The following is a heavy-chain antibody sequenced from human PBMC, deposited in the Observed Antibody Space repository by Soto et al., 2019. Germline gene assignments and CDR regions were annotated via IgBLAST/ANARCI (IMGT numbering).Heavy chain of an antibody. CDR3: ARWGVGATDY. D-gene: IGHD1-26*01. V-gene: IGHV1-69*02. CDR1: GGTFSSYT. J-gene: IGHJ4*02. Sequence: QVQLVQSGAEVKKPGSSVKVSCKASGGTFSSYTISWVRQAPGQGLEWMGRIIPILGIANYAQKFQGRVTITADKSTSRAYMVLSSLRSEDTAVYSCARWGVGATDYWGQGTLVTVSS. CDR2: IIPILGIA.